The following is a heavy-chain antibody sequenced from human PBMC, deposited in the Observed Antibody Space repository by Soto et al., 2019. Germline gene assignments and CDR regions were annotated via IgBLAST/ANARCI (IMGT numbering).Heavy chain of an antibody. J-gene: IGHJ4*02. CDR1: GYTLTELS. Sequence: ASVKVSCKVSGYTLTELSMHWVRQAPGKGLEWMGGFDPEDGETIYAQKFQGRVTMTEDTSTDTAYMELRSLRSDDTAVYYCARGQLLWFGELLWPDYWGQGTQVTVSS. CDR2: FDPEDGET. V-gene: IGHV1-24*01. CDR3: ARGQLLWFGELLWPDY. D-gene: IGHD3-10*01.